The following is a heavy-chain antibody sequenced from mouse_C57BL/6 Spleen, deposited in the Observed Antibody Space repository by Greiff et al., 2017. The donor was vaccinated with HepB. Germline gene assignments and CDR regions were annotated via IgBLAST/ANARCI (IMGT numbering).Heavy chain of an antibody. CDR3: ARSAYYSNSPYAMDY. V-gene: IGHV2-2*01. CDR1: GFSLTSYG. Sequence: QVQLKESGPGLVQPSQSLSITCTVSGFSLTSYGVHWVRQSPGKGLEWLGVIWSGGSTDYNAAFISRLSISKDNSKSQVFFKMNSLQADDTAIYYCARSAYYSNSPYAMDYWGQVTSVTVSS. CDR2: IWSGGST. J-gene: IGHJ4*01. D-gene: IGHD2-5*01.